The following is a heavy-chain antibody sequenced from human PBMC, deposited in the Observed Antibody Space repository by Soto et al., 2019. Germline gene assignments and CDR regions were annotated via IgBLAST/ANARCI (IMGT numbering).Heavy chain of an antibody. Sequence: PSETLSLTCTVSGGSISSSYWSWIRQPPGKGLEWIGYIYYSGGSNYNPSLKSRVTISVDTSKNQFSLKLSSVTAADTAVYYCARDPGSVVRGAFDIWGQGTMVTVSS. D-gene: IGHD2-2*01. CDR3: ARDPGSVVRGAFDI. V-gene: IGHV4-59*01. CDR2: IYYSGGS. J-gene: IGHJ3*02. CDR1: GGSISSSY.